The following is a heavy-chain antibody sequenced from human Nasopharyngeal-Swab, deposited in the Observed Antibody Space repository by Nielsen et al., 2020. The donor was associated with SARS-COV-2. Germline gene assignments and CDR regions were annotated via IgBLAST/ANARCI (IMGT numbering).Heavy chain of an antibody. V-gene: IGHV3-53*01. CDR2: IYSGGSR. D-gene: IGHD2-21*02. Sequence: WIPQPPGKGLEWVSVIYSGGSRRYADSVKGRFTISRDNSKNALYLQMNSLRAEDTAVYYCARSRLPGVFSVTASWYFDLWGRGTLVTVSS. CDR3: ARSRLPGVFSVTASWYFDL. J-gene: IGHJ2*01.